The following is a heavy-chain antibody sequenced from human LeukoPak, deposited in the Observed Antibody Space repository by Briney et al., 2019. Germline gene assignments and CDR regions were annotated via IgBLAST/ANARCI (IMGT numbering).Heavy chain of an antibody. CDR3: ASRGVVPAAMHYYYGMDV. CDR1: GGPFSRYA. V-gene: IGHV1-69*13. J-gene: IGHJ6*04. D-gene: IGHD2-2*01. Sequence: APVKASCKASGGPFSRYAISSVRQAPGQGLEWMGGIIPIFGTANYAQKFQGRVTITADESTSTAYMELSSLRSEDTAVYYCASRGVVPAAMHYYYGMDVWGKGTTVTVSS. CDR2: IIPIFGTA.